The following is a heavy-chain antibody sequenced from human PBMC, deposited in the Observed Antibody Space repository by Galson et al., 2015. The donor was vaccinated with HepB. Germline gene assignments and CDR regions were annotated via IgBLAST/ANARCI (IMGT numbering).Heavy chain of an antibody. CDR3: AKERRDGYNYRPDYFDY. Sequence: SLRLSCAASGFTFSSYGMHWVRQAPGKGLEWVAVISYDGSNKYYADSVKGRFTISRDNSKNTLYLQMNSLRAEDTAVYYCAKERRDGYNYRPDYFDYWGQGTLVTVSS. CDR2: ISYDGSNK. V-gene: IGHV3-30*18. J-gene: IGHJ4*02. D-gene: IGHD5-24*01. CDR1: GFTFSSYG.